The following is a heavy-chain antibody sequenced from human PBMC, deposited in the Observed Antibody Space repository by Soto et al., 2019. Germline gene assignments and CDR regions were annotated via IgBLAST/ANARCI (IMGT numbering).Heavy chain of an antibody. D-gene: IGHD6-13*01. CDR2: ISGSGGST. CDR3: ASPTSSSWGTCYYYMDV. CDR1: GFTFSSYA. Sequence: PGGSLRLSCAASGFTFSSYAMSWVRQAPGKGLEWVSAISGSGGSTYYADSVKGRFTISRDNSKNTLYLQMNSLRAEDTAVYYCASPTSSSWGTCYYYMDVCGEGPRITVSS. J-gene: IGHJ6*03. V-gene: IGHV3-23*01.